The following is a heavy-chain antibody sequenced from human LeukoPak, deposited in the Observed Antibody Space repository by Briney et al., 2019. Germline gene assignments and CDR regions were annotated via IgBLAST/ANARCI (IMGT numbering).Heavy chain of an antibody. Sequence: SETLSLTCTVSGGSISSYYWSWIRQPAGKGLEWIGRIYTSGSTNYNPSFKSRVTISVDMSQNQFSLKLRSVTAADTAVYYCARGGEMATVDYWGQGTLVTVSS. CDR3: ARGGEMATVDY. J-gene: IGHJ4*02. V-gene: IGHV4-4*07. D-gene: IGHD5-24*01. CDR1: GGSISSYY. CDR2: IYTSGST.